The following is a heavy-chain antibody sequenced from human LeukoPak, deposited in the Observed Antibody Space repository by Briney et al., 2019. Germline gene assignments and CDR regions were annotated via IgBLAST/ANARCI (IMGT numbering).Heavy chain of an antibody. CDR1: GGSISGHY. CDR2: IRYSGSS. D-gene: IGHD2-15*01. CDR3: AKALCGGTCP. V-gene: IGHV4-59*11. J-gene: IGHJ5*02. Sequence: PSETLSLTCTVSGGSISGHYWSWIRQPPGKRLEWIGHIRYSGSSNYHPSLKSRVTISIDTSKNQFSLKLNSVTAADTAVYYCAKALCGGTCPWGQGTLVTVSS.